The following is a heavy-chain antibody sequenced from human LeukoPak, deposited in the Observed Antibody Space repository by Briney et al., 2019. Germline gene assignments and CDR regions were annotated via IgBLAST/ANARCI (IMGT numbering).Heavy chain of an antibody. J-gene: IGHJ5*02. CDR1: GYTFTSYY. V-gene: IGHV1-46*01. D-gene: IGHD4-17*01. Sequence: ASVKVSCKASGYTFTSYYMHWVRQAPGQGLEWMGIINPSGGSTSYAQEFQGRVTMTRDTSTSTVYMELSSLRSEDTAVYYCARGLILTTVTKWAYFDNWFDPWGQGTLVTVSS. CDR2: INPSGGST. CDR3: ARGLILTTVTKWAYFDNWFDP.